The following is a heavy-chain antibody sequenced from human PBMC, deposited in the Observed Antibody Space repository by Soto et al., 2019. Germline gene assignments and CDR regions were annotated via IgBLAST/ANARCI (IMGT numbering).Heavy chain of an antibody. J-gene: IGHJ6*02. Sequence: VKVSCKASGGTFSSYAISWVRQAPGQGLEWMGGIIPIFGTANYAQKFQGRVTITADKSTSTAYMELSSLRSEDTAVYYCAGPDIVVVPASERNYYYYYGMDVWGQGTTVTVSS. CDR2: IIPIFGTA. CDR3: AGPDIVVVPASERNYYYYYGMDV. CDR1: GGTFSSYA. D-gene: IGHD2-2*01. V-gene: IGHV1-69*06.